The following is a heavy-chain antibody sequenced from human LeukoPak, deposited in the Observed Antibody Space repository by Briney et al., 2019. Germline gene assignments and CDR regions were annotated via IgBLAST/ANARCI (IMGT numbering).Heavy chain of an antibody. CDR2: ISGSGGST. J-gene: IGHJ4*02. Sequence: GGSLRLSCAASGFTFNSYAMTWVRQAPGKGLEWVSAISGSGGSTYYADSVKGRFTISRDNSKNTLYLQMNSLRAEDTAVYYCATRLRHFDYWGQGTLVTVSS. CDR3: ATRLRHFDY. D-gene: IGHD4-17*01. CDR1: GFTFNSYA. V-gene: IGHV3-23*01.